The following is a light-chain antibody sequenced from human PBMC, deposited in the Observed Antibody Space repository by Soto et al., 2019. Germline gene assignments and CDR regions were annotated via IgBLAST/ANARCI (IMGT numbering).Light chain of an antibody. CDR1: QGINNY. J-gene: IGKJ4*01. CDR2: GVS. Sequence: DIRMTQSPSSLSASVGDRVTITCRASQGINNYLAWYQQKPGKVPTLFISGVSTLQSGVPSRFSGGGSGTDFTLTISSLPPEDVAVYYCHKYNSVPLTFGGGTKVEI. CDR3: HKYNSVPLT. V-gene: IGKV1-27*01.